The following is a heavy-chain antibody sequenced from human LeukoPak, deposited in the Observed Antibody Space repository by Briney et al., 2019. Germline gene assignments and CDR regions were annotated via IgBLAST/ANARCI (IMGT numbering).Heavy chain of an antibody. CDR1: GFTFSSYW. Sequence: GGSLRLSCAASGFTFSSYWMSWVRQAPGKGLEWVANIKQDGSEKYYVDSVKGRFTISRDNAKNSLYLQMNSLRAEDTAVYYRQWLPRYYYYYMDVWGKGTTVTVSS. J-gene: IGHJ6*03. CDR2: IKQDGSEK. V-gene: IGHV3-7*01. D-gene: IGHD5-24*01. CDR3: QWLPRYYYYYMDV.